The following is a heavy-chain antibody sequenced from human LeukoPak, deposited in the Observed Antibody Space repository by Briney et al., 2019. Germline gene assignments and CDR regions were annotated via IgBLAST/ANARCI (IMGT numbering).Heavy chain of an antibody. CDR3: ASPPAAIGY. D-gene: IGHD2-2*01. CDR2: ISSSSSTI. CDR1: GFTFSHYG. Sequence: PGGSLRLSCAASGFTFSHYGMHWVRQAPGKGLEWVSYISSSSSTIYYADSVKGRFTISRDNAKNSLYLQMNSLRAEDTAVYYCASPPAAIGYWGQGTLVTVSS. V-gene: IGHV3-48*01. J-gene: IGHJ4*02.